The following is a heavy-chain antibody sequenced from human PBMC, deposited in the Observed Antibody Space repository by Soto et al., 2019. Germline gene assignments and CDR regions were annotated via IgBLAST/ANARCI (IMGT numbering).Heavy chain of an antibody. CDR2: VRSYNGNT. CDR3: AREVEGSYSPADF. Sequence: GPEVKKPGASVTVSCKTSGYTFTDHGIDWVRQAPGQGLEWVGWVRSYNGNTNYAYNLKDRVIMTTDASTSTAYMELRGLRSDDTAVYYCAREVEGSYSPADFWGQGTPVTVSS. V-gene: IGHV1-18*01. J-gene: IGHJ4*02. D-gene: IGHD3-10*01. CDR1: GYTFTDHG.